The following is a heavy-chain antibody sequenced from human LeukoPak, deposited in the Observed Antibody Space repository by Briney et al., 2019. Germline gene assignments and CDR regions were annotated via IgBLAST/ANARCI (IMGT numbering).Heavy chain of an antibody. J-gene: IGHJ6*02. CDR2: IIPIFGTA. Sequence: ASVKVSCKASGGTFSSYAISWVRQAPGQGLEWMGGIIPIFGTANYAQKFQGRVTITTDESTSTAYMELSSLRSEDTAVYYCARDGGSGSYYVYGMDVWGQGTTVTVSS. D-gene: IGHD3-10*01. CDR1: GGTFSSYA. CDR3: ARDGGSGSYYVYGMDV. V-gene: IGHV1-69*05.